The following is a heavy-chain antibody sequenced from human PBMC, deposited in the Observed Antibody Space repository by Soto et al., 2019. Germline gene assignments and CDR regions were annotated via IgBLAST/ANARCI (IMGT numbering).Heavy chain of an antibody. J-gene: IGHJ6*02. D-gene: IGHD6-6*01. CDR2: ISGSGGST. V-gene: IGHV3-23*01. CDR1: GFTFSSYA. CDR3: AXGIAARPGFYYYYYYGMDV. Sequence: GGSLRLSCAASGFTFSSYAMSWVRQAPGKGLEWVSAISGSGGSTYYADSVKGRFTISRDNSKNTLYLQMNSLRAEDTAVYYCAXGIAARPGFYYYYYYGMDVWGQGPTVTAPS.